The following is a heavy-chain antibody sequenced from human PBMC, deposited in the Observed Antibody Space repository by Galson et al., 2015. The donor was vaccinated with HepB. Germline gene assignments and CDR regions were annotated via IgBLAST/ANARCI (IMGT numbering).Heavy chain of an antibody. CDR1: GGTFSSYA. CDR2: IIPILGIA. V-gene: IGHV1-69*10. Sequence: SVKVSCKASGGTFSSYAISWVRQAPGQGLEWMGGIIPILGIANYAQKFQGRVTITADKSTSTAYMELSSLRSEDTAVYYCARGPGGPGVYYYYMDVWGKGTTVTVSS. J-gene: IGHJ6*03. CDR3: ARGPGGPGVYYYYMDV. D-gene: IGHD1-14*01.